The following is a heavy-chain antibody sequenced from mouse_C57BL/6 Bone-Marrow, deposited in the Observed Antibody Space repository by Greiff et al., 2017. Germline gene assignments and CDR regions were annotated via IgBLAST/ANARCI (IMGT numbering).Heavy chain of an antibody. CDR3: AKGYSSWFAY. Sequence: EVKLQESGGGLVKPGGSLKLSCAASGFTFSDYGMHWVRQAPEKGLEWVAYISSGSSTIYYADTVKGRFTISRDNAKNTLFLQMTSLRSEDTAMYYCAKGYSSWFAYWGQGTLVTVSA. CDR1: GFTFSDYG. CDR2: ISSGSSTI. J-gene: IGHJ3*01. V-gene: IGHV5-17*01. D-gene: IGHD2-12*01.